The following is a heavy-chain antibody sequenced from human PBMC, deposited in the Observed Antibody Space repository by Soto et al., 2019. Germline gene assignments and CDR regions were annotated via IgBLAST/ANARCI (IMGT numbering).Heavy chain of an antibody. V-gene: IGHV3-7*01. D-gene: IGHD1-26*01. CDR3: VRGGAALPH. CDR2: IAEDGSKK. J-gene: IGHJ4*02. CDR1: GVHISTYY. Sequence: GGSRRLCCAASGVHISTYYMGWVRQAPGKGLEWAANIAEDGSKKDYADSVKGRFTVSRDNADNSLHLQMHSLRVEDTALYYCVRGGAALPHWGQGAWVTVSS.